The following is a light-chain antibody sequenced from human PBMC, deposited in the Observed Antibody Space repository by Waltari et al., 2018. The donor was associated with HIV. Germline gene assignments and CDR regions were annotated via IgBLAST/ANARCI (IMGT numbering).Light chain of an antibody. CDR2: AAS. V-gene: IGKV1-9*01. CDR1: QGISSN. J-gene: IGKJ5*01. CDR3: QQLNRYAIT. Sequence: QLHKSPSLSSASASDRVTITSRASQGISSNLAWYQQKSGKAPKRLIYAASTLQSGVPSRFSGSGSGTEFTLTISSLQPEDFATYYCQQLNRYAITFGQGTRLEI.